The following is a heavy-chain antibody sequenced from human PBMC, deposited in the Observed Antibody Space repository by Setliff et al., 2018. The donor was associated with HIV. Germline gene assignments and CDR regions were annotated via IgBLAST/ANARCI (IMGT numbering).Heavy chain of an antibody. CDR1: GGSITNDNNY. J-gene: IGHJ4*02. CDR3: ARRVIGVVMLYSWDAFDY. Sequence: PSETLSLTCSVPGGSITNDNNYWGWIRQSPGKGLEWIGSIYFNGKTYNNPSLKSRVIMSVDRSRSQLSLKVNSVTAADTATYYCARRVIGVVMLYSWDAFDYWGRGTLVTVSS. D-gene: IGHD3-16*01. CDR2: IYFNGKT. V-gene: IGHV4-39*01.